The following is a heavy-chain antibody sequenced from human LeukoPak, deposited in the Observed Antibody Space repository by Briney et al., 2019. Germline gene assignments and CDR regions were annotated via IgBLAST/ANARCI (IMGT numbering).Heavy chain of an antibody. J-gene: IGHJ5*02. CDR3: AKGWGSTGFDP. V-gene: IGHV3-7*01. CDR1: GFMFSSYW. CDR2: IKEDGSEK. Sequence: GGSLRLSCAASGFMFSSYWMSWVRQAPGKGLEWVADIKEDGSEKSYVDSVKGRFTISRDNAKNSLYLQMNSLRAEDTAVYYCAKGWGSTGFDPWGQGTLVTVSS. D-gene: IGHD2-2*01.